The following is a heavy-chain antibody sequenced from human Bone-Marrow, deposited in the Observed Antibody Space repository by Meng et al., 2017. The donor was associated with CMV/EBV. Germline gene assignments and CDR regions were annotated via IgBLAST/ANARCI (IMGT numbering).Heavy chain of an antibody. Sequence: ASVKVSCKASGYTFTSYYMHWVRQAPGQGLEWMGIINPSGGSTSYAQKFQGRVTMTRDTSTSTVYMELSSLRSEDTAVYYCARGETKYYDFWSGYYTGVAPDYWGQGTLVTVSS. D-gene: IGHD3-3*01. CDR1: GYTFTSYY. J-gene: IGHJ4*02. CDR3: ARGETKYYDFWSGYYTGVAPDY. V-gene: IGHV1-46*01. CDR2: INPSGGST.